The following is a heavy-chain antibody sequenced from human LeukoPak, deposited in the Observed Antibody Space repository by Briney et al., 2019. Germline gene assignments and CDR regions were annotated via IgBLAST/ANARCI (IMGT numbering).Heavy chain of an antibody. V-gene: IGHV1-46*01. Sequence: ASAKVSCKASGYTFTSYYMHWVRQAPGQGLEWMGIINPSGGSTSYAQKFQGRVTMTRDTSTSTVYMELSSLRSEDTAVYYCARVAGYYDSSGSPDFDYWGQGTLVTVSS. CDR2: INPSGGST. CDR1: GYTFTSYY. CDR3: ARVAGYYDSSGSPDFDY. D-gene: IGHD3-22*01. J-gene: IGHJ4*02.